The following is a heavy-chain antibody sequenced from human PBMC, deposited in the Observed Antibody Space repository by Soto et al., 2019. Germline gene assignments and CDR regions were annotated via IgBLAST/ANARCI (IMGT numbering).Heavy chain of an antibody. CDR3: AKDSPSGSVDSGSYLFDP. CDR2: IYYSGST. CDR1: GGSVRSGSYY. D-gene: IGHD1-26*01. J-gene: IGHJ5*02. Sequence: SETLSLTCTVSGGSVRSGSYYWIWIRQPPGKGLEWIGYIYYSGSTNCNPSLKSRVTISLDTSKNRFSLKLTSVTAADTAVYYCAKDSPSGSVDSGSYLFDPWGQGTLVTVS. V-gene: IGHV4-61*01.